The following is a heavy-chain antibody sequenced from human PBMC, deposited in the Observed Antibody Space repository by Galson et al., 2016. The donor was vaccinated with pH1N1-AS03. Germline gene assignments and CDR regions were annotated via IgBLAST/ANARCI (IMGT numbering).Heavy chain of an antibody. D-gene: IGHD3-22*01. CDR3: ARRGYYESTAYYFDY. J-gene: IGHJ4*02. V-gene: IGHV4-38-2*01. CDR2: IHHSGYT. CDR1: GNSIASGSY. Sequence: ETLSLSCAVSGNSIASGSYWGWIRQPPGKGLEWIGNIHHSGYTYYNPSLKSRVTISLDTSKNQFSLKLTSVTAADMAVYYCARRGYYESTAYYFDYWGQGTLVTVSS.